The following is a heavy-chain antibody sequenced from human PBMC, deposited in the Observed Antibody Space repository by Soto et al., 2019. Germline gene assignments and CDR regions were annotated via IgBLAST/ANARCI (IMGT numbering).Heavy chain of an antibody. D-gene: IGHD1-1*01. CDR3: ASQLESTTYFDY. J-gene: IGHJ4*02. Sequence: SETLSLTCTVSGGSISNSDYFWAWMRQPPEKGLEWVGTISHTGSPRYNPSLKSRVTISVDTSKNQFSLRLPSVTAADTAVFYCASQLESTTYFDYWGRGTLVTVSS. V-gene: IGHV4-39*01. CDR1: GGSISNSDYF. CDR2: ISHTGSP.